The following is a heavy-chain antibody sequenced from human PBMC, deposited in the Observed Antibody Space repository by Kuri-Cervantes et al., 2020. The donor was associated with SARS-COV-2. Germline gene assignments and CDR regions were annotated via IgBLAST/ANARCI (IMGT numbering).Heavy chain of an antibody. D-gene: IGHD4-23*01. CDR1: GFTFSSYW. CDR2: IKQDGSEK. J-gene: IGHJ6*03. V-gene: IGHV3-7*01. CDR3: ARDYPLRWPFWNYYYYMDV. Sequence: GESLKISCAVSGFTFSSYWMSWVRQAPGKGLEWVANIKQDGSEKYYVDSVKGRFTISRDNAKDSLYLQMNSLRAEDTAVYYCARDYPLRWPFWNYYYYMDVWGKGTTVTVSS.